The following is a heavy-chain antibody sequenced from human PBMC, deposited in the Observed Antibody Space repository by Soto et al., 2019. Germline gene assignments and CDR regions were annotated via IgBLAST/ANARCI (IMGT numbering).Heavy chain of an antibody. Sequence: GGSLRLSCAASGFTFSSYAMSWVRQAPGQXLEWVSLISGNGGSAYYADSVKCRFTFSRDNSKNTLYLQMNRLRADATPVYYCAKADRRDCQSSAGGFGIREQGTRV. J-gene: IGHJ3*02. CDR2: ISGNGGSA. V-gene: IGHV3-23*01. D-gene: IGHD2-21*01. CDR3: AKADRRDCQSSAGGFGI. CDR1: GFTFSSYA.